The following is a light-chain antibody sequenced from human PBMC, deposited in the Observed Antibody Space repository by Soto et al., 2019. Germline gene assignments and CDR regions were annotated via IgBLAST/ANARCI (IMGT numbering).Light chain of an antibody. CDR3: SSYTSTNTPVV. V-gene: IGLV2-14*01. Sequence: QSALTQPASVSGSPGQTITISCTGTSSDVGGYNYVSWYQHNPGKAPKLLTYEVSNRPSGVSDRFSGSKSDNMAPLTISGLQAEDEADYYCSSYTSTNTPVVFGGGTKVTVL. CDR2: EVS. CDR1: SSDVGGYNY. J-gene: IGLJ2*01.